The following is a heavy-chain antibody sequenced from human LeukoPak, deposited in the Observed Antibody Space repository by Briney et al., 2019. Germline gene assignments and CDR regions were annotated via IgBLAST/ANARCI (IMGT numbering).Heavy chain of an antibody. D-gene: IGHD2-2*01. V-gene: IGHV4-4*02. CDR2: IHHGGST. CDR3: ARESPYCTTTSCYGGTFDY. Sequence: PSETLSLTCAVSGGSISNSNWWSWVRQSPGKGLEWIGEIHHGGSTTYNPSLKSRVTTSVDTSKNQFSLNLNSVTAADTAIYYCARESPYCTTTSCYGGTFDYWGQGTLVTVSS. CDR1: GGSISNSNW. J-gene: IGHJ4*02.